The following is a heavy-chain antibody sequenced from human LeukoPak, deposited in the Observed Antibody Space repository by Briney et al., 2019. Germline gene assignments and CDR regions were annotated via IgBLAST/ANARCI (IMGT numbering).Heavy chain of an antibody. V-gene: IGHV3-49*03. J-gene: IGHJ3*02. CDR3: TTGGVYYYDSSGSNYDAFDI. Sequence: GGSLRLSCTASGFTFGDYIMSWFRQAPGKGLEWVGFIRRKAYGGTTEYAASVKGRFTISRDDSKSIAYLQMNSLKTEDTAVYYCTTGGVYYYDSSGSNYDAFDIWGQGTMVTVSS. CDR1: GFTFGDYI. D-gene: IGHD3-22*01. CDR2: IRRKAYGGTT.